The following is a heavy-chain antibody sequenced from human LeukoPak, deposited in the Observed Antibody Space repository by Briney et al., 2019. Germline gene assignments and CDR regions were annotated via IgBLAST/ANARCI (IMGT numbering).Heavy chain of an antibody. CDR2: INPNSGGT. V-gene: IGHV1-2*02. Sequence: ASVKVSCXASGYTFTGYYMHWVRQAHGQGLEWMAWINPNSGGTNYAQKFQGRVTMTRDTSISTAYMELSRLRSDDTAVYYCARGSDDFWSGYSPSYWGQGTLVTVSS. D-gene: IGHD3-3*01. CDR1: GYTFTGYY. J-gene: IGHJ4*02. CDR3: ARGSDDFWSGYSPSY.